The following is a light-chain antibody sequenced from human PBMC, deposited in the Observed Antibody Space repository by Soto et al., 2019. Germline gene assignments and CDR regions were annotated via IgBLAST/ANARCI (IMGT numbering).Light chain of an antibody. CDR3: QQRTNWPLT. CDR1: QSVSSY. V-gene: IGKV3-11*01. Sequence: EIVLTQSPATLSLSPGERATLSCRANQSVSSYLACYQHRPGQAPRLLIHDASKRATGIPARFSGSGSGTDFTLIISSLEPEDFAVYYRQQRTNWPLTFGGGTKVDIK. CDR2: DAS. J-gene: IGKJ4*01.